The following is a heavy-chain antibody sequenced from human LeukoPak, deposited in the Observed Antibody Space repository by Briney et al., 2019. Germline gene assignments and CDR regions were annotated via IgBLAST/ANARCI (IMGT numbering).Heavy chain of an antibody. D-gene: IGHD6-19*01. J-gene: IGHJ3*02. CDR3: AREGLGDAFDI. CDR2: INHSGRT. CDR1: GGSFSGYY. V-gene: IGHV4-34*01. Sequence: SETLSLTCAVYGGSFSGYYWSWLRQPPGKGLEWIGEINHSGRTNYNPSLKSRVTISVDTSKNQFSLKLSSVTAADTAVYYCAREGLGDAFDIWGQGTMVTVSS.